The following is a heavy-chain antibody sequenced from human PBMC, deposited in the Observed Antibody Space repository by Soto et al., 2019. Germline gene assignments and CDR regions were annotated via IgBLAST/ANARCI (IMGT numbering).Heavy chain of an antibody. Sequence: SEILSLTCTVSGGSISSYYLSWIRQPPGKGLEWIGCFYYSGSTNYNPSLKSRVTISVDTSKNQFSLKLSSVTAADTAVYYCARRGSGSYSDYWGQGTLVTVSS. CDR3: ARRGSGSYSDY. J-gene: IGHJ4*02. CDR1: GGSISSYY. D-gene: IGHD3-10*01. V-gene: IGHV4-59*08. CDR2: FYYSGST.